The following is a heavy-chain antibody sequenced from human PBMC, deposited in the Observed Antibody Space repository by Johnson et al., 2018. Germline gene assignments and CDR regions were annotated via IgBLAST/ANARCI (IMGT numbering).Heavy chain of an antibody. CDR3: TTEGGQQLGRGGHYYYYYGMDV. V-gene: IGHV3-15*01. Sequence: VQLVQSGGGLVKPGGSLRLSCAASGFTFSNAWMSWVRQAPGKGLEWVGRIKSKTDGGPTDYAAPVKGRLTISRDDSKNTRYLQMNSPKTEDTAVYYCTTEGGQQLGRGGHYYYYYGMDVWGQGTTVTVSS. J-gene: IGHJ6*02. CDR1: GFTFSNAW. D-gene: IGHD6-13*01. CDR2: IKSKTDGGPT.